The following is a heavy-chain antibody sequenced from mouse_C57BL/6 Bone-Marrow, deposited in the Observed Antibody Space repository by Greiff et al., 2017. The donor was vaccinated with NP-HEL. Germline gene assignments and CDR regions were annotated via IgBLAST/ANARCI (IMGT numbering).Heavy chain of an antibody. D-gene: IGHD1-1*02. CDR3: ARGYYCGGGPYFDS. CDR1: GFNIKNTY. J-gene: IGHJ2*01. V-gene: IGHV14-3*01. Sequence: VQLQQSVAELVRPGASVKLSCTASGFNIKNTYMHWVKQRPEQGLEWIGRIDPANGNTKYAPKFQGKVIITADTSSNTAYLQLSSLTSEDTALYYCARGYYCGGGPYFDSWGQGTTLTVSS. CDR2: IDPANGNT.